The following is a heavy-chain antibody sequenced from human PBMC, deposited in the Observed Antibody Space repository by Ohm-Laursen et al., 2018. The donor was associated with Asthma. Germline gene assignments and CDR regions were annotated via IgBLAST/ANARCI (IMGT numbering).Heavy chain of an antibody. V-gene: IGHV3-72*01. CDR1: GFTFSSFG. Sequence: GSLRLSCTASGFTFSSFGMNWVRQAPGKGLEWVGRTRNKANSYTTEYAASVKGRFTISRDDSKNSLYLQMNSLKTEDTAVYYCARALRGISITGTSYYYGMDVWGQGTTVTVSS. D-gene: IGHD1-7*01. CDR2: TRNKANSYTT. CDR3: ARALRGISITGTSYYYGMDV. J-gene: IGHJ6*02.